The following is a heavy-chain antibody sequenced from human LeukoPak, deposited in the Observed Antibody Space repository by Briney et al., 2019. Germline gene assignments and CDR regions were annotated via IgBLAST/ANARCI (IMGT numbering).Heavy chain of an antibody. CDR1: GGSISSYY. Sequence: PSETLSLTCTVSGGSISSYYWSWIRQPPGKGLEWIGYIYYSGSTNYNPSLKSRVTISVDTSKNQFSQKLSSVTAADTAVYYCARHAEYSSSWYDRENWFDPWGQGTLVTVSS. V-gene: IGHV4-59*01. D-gene: IGHD6-13*01. J-gene: IGHJ5*02. CDR3: ARHAEYSSSWYDRENWFDP. CDR2: IYYSGST.